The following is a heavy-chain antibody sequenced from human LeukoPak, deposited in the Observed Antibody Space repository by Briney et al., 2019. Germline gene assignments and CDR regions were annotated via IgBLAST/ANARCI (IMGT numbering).Heavy chain of an antibody. D-gene: IGHD6-13*01. Sequence: ASVKVSCKASGYTFTSYGISWVRQAPGQGLEWMGWISAYNGNTNYAQKLQGRVTMTTDTSTSTAYMELRSLRSDDTAVYYCAISFGQQLVRDFDYWAREPWSPSPQ. CDR3: AISFGQQLVRDFDY. V-gene: IGHV1-18*01. CDR2: ISAYNGNT. CDR1: GYTFTSYG. J-gene: IGHJ4*02.